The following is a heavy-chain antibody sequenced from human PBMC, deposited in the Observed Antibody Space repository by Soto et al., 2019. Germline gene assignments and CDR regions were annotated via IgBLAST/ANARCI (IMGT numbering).Heavy chain of an antibody. Sequence: EVQLVESGGGLVQPGGSLRLSCAASGFTFSSYSMNWVRQAPGKGLEWVSYISSSSSTIYYADSVKGRFTISRDNAKNSRYLQMNNLRAEDTAVYYCVYGYGNYYYYYMDVWGKGTTVTVSS. J-gene: IGHJ6*03. V-gene: IGHV3-48*01. CDR3: VYGYGNYYYYYMDV. D-gene: IGHD2-8*02. CDR2: ISSSSSTI. CDR1: GFTFSSYS.